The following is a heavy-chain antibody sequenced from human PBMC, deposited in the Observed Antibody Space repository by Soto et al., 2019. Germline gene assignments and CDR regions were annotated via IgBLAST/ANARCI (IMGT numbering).Heavy chain of an antibody. J-gene: IGHJ4*02. V-gene: IGHV3-74*01. D-gene: IGHD6-19*01. CDR3: ARDSRDEQWLPTRSLDY. Sequence: GGSLRLSCAASGFTFSSNWMHWVRQAPGKGLVWVSRINSDGSSLTYADSVKGRFTISRDNAKNTLFLQMNSLRAEDTAVYYCARDSRDEQWLPTRSLDYWGQGTLVTVSS. CDR1: GFTFSSNW. CDR2: INSDGSSL.